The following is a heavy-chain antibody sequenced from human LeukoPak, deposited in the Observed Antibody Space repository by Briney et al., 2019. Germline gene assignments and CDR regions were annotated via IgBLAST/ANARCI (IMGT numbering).Heavy chain of an antibody. D-gene: IGHD3-9*01. J-gene: IGHJ5*02. Sequence: ASVKVSCKVSGYTLTELSMHWVRQAPGKRLEWRGGFDPEDRETIYAQKFQGRVNMTEDTSTDTAYMELSSLSSEDTAVYYCATSPLDWPTNWFDPWGQGTLVTVSS. CDR1: GYTLTELS. CDR3: ATSPLDWPTNWFDP. V-gene: IGHV1-24*01. CDR2: FDPEDRET.